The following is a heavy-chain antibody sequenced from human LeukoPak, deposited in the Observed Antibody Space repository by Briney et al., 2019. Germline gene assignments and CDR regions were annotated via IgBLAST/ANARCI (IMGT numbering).Heavy chain of an antibody. Sequence: SVKVSCNASGDIFNSYSVSWVRQAPGQGLKWMGGIFPIFGSTNYAQKFQGRVTITTDQSTRTAYMELNSLSSDDTAVYYCARVGRSRGSLPNSYYYMDVWGKGATVTVSS. V-gene: IGHV1-69*05. CDR3: ARVGRSRGSLPNSYYYMDV. J-gene: IGHJ6*03. CDR1: GDIFNSYS. CDR2: IFPIFGST. D-gene: IGHD1-26*01.